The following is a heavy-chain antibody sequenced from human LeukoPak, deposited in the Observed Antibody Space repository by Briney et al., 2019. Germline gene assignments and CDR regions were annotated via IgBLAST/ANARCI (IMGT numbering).Heavy chain of an antibody. CDR3: ARDGRWLRLNYMDV. D-gene: IGHD5-12*01. J-gene: IGHJ6*03. Sequence: SETLSLTCTVSGGSISSGSYYWSWIRQPAGKGLEWIGRIYTSGSTNYNPSLKSRATISVDTSKNQFSLKLSSVTAADTAVYYCARDGRWLRLNYMDVWGKGTTVTVSS. V-gene: IGHV4-61*02. CDR1: GGSISSGSYY. CDR2: IYTSGST.